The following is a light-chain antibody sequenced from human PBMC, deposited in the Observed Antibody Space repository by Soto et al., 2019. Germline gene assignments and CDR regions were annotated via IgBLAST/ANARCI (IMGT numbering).Light chain of an antibody. CDR1: SSDVGGYDF. CDR3: CSYAGSYSVV. CDR2: DVN. J-gene: IGLJ1*01. V-gene: IGLV2-11*01. Sequence: QSVLTQPRSVSGSPRQSVTISCTGTSSDVGGYDFVSWYQQHPGKAPKFIIYDVNKRPSGVPDRFSGSKSGNTASLTISGPQAEDEADYYCCSYAGSYSVVFGTGTKVTVL.